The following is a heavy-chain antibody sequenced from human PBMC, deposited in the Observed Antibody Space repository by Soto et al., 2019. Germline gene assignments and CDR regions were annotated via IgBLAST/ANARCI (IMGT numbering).Heavy chain of an antibody. J-gene: IGHJ6*03. CDR3: VRGKVVVPAAIDYLEGYYYMDV. V-gene: IGHV3-21*01. Sequence: EVQLVESGGGLVKPGGSLRLSCAASGFTFSSYSMNWVRQAPGKGLEWVSSISSSSSYIYYADSVKGRFTISRDNAKNSLYLQMNSLRAEDTAVYYCVRGKVVVPAAIDYLEGYYYMDVWGKGTTVTVSS. CDR1: GFTFSSYS. CDR2: ISSSSSYI. D-gene: IGHD2-2*02.